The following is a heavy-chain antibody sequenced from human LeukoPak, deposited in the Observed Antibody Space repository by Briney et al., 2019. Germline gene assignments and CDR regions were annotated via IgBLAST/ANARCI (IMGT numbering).Heavy chain of an antibody. CDR1: GFSFRNYG. CDR2: ISYDGSNK. V-gene: IGHV3-30*03. D-gene: IGHD6-13*01. Sequence: PGGSLRLSCAASGFSFRNYGMHWVRQAPGKGLEWVAVISYDGSNKYYADSVKGRFTISRDNSKNTLYLQMNSLRAEDTAVYYCARDSGSSWYPDYWGQGTLVTVSS. J-gene: IGHJ4*02. CDR3: ARDSGSSWYPDY.